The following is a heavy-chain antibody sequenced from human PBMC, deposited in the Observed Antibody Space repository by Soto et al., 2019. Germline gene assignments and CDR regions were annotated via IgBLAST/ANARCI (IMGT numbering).Heavy chain of an antibody. CDR3: ARERGSWSYYYYGMDV. D-gene: IGHD6-13*01. V-gene: IGHV4-34*01. Sequence: PSETLSLTCAVYGGSFSGYYWSWIRQPPGKGLEWIGEINHSGSTNYNPSLKSRVTISVDTSKNQFSLKLSSVTAADTAVYYCARERGSWSYYYYGMDVWGLGTTVTVSS. J-gene: IGHJ6*02. CDR2: INHSGST. CDR1: GGSFSGYY.